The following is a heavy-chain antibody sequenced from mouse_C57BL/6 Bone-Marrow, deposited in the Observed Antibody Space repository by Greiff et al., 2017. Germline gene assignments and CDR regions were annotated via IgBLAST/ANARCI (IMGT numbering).Heavy chain of an antibody. J-gene: IGHJ3*01. CDR1: GFNIKDDY. CDR2: IDPENGDT. CDR3: TTDGVAY. Sequence: VQLQQSGAELVRPGASVKLSCTASGFNIKDDYMHWVKQRPEQGLEWIGWIDPENGDTEYASKFQGKATIPADTSSNTAYLQLSSLTSEDTAVYYCTTDGVAYWGQGTLVTVSA. V-gene: IGHV14-4*01.